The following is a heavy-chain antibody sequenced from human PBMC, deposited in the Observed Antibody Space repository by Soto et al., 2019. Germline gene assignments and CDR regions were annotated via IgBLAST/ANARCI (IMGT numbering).Heavy chain of an antibody. CDR2: IYPSDSDT. CDR3: ARQVVTAVRTSSQYYGMEV. V-gene: IGHV5-51*01. J-gene: IGHJ6*01. Sequence: GESLKISFKGSGYSFTSYWIGWVRQMHGKGLEWMGIIYPSDSDTRYSPSFQGQVTISADESISTAYLQWSSLKASDTAMYYWARQVVTAVRTSSQYYGMEVWGGGTTVSV. CDR1: GYSFTSYW. D-gene: IGHD2-2*01.